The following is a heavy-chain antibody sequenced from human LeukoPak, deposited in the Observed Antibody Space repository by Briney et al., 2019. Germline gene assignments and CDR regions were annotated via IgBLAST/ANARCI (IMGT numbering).Heavy chain of an antibody. V-gene: IGHV1-69*13. CDR2: IIPIFGTA. D-gene: IGHD3-9*01. J-gene: IGHJ5*02. Sequence: SVKVSCKASGGTFSSYAISWVRQAPGQGLEWTGGIIPIFGTANYAQKFQGRVTITADESTSTAYMELSSLRSEDTAVYYCARDVDYDILTGYYPNWFDPWGQGTLVTVSS. CDR3: ARDVDYDILTGYYPNWFDP. CDR1: GGTFSSYA.